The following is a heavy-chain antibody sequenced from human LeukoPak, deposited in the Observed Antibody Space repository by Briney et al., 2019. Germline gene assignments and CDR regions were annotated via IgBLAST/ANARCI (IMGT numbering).Heavy chain of an antibody. D-gene: IGHD5-18*01. CDR2: INPNSGGT. CDR1: GYTFIGYY. J-gene: IGHJ3*02. V-gene: IGHV1-2*02. Sequence: ASVKVSCKASGYTFIGYYMHWVRQAPGQGLECMGWINPNSGGTNYAQKLQGRVTMTRDTSISTAYMDLSRLISDDTAVYYCARDLWRIHGYDAFDIWGQGTMVTVSS. CDR3: ARDLWRIHGYDAFDI.